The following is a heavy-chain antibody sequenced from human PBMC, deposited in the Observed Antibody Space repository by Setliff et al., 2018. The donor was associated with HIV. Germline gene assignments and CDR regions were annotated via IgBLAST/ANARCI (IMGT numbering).Heavy chain of an antibody. D-gene: IGHD1-26*01. Sequence: ASVKVSCKASGYTFNDNYIHWVRQAPGQGLEWMGRISPDIGDTKYAQNFQGRVTVTRDTSIRTAYMDLSSLRSDDTALYYCARGPVGGTVDYWGQGTLVTVSS. J-gene: IGHJ4*02. CDR1: GYTFNDNY. CDR3: ARGPVGGTVDY. CDR2: ISPDIGDT. V-gene: IGHV1-2*06.